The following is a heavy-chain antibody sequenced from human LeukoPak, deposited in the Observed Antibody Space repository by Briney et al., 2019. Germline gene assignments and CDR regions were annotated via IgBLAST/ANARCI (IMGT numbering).Heavy chain of an antibody. Sequence: GGSLRLSCAASGFTFSSYEMNWVRQAPGKGLEWVSYISSSGSTIYYADSVKGRFTISRDNAKNSLYLQMNSLRAEDTAVYYCARERSGSQDFDYWGQGTLVTVSS. V-gene: IGHV3-48*03. CDR3: ARERSGSQDFDY. D-gene: IGHD1-26*01. J-gene: IGHJ4*02. CDR1: GFTFSSYE. CDR2: ISSSGSTI.